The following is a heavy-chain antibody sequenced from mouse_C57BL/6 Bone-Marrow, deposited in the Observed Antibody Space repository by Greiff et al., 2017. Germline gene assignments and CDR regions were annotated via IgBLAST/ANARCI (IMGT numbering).Heavy chain of an antibody. J-gene: IGHJ4*01. CDR2: IDPSDSYT. D-gene: IGHD1-2*01. CDR3: ARGPITLDY. Sequence: QVQLQQPGAELVMPGASVKLSCKASVYTFTSYWMHWVKQRPGQGLEWIGEIDPSDSYTNYNQKFKGKSTLTVDKSSSTAYMQLSSLTSEDSAVYYCARGPITLDYWGQGTSVTVSS. V-gene: IGHV1-69*01. CDR1: VYTFTSYW.